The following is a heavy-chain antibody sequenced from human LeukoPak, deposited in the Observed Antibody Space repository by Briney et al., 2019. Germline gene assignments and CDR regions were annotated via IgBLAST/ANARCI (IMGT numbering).Heavy chain of an antibody. D-gene: IGHD1-26*01. CDR2: IFYSGST. V-gene: IGHV4-59*04. CDR1: GGSISSYY. J-gene: IGHJ6*03. CDR3: ARGNSGSYYFRTYYYYMDV. Sequence: SETLSLTCTVSGGSISSYYWSWIRQPAGKGLEWIGNIFYSGSTYYSPSLKSRVTISVDTSKNQFSLKLSSVTAADTAVYYCARGNSGSYYFRTYYYYMDVWGKGTTVTISS.